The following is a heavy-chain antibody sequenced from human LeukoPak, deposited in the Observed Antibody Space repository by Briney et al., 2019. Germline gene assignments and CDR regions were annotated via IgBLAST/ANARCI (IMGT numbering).Heavy chain of an antibody. J-gene: IGHJ4*02. V-gene: IGHV1-8*01. CDR2: MNPNSGNT. CDR3: ARGAWTSSFDY. Sequence: ASVKVSCKASGYTFTSYDVNWVRQATGQGLEWMGWMNPNSGNTAYAQNFQGRVTMARDTSINTPYMELSSLRSEDTAVYYCARGAWTSSFDYWGQGTLVTVSS. CDR1: GYTFTSYD. D-gene: IGHD6-6*01.